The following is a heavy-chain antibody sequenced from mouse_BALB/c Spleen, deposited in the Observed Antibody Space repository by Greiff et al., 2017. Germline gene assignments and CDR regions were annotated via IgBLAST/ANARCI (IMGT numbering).Heavy chain of an antibody. CDR2: IDTSDSYT. Sequence: VQLQQPGAELVMPGASVKMSCKASGYTFTDYWMHWVKQRPGQGLEWIGAIDTSDSYTSYNQKFKGKATLTVDESSSTAYMQLSSLTSEDSAVYYCARDYGNSEFDYWGQGTTLTVTS. V-gene: IGHV1-69*01. CDR1: GYTFTDYW. D-gene: IGHD2-1*01. J-gene: IGHJ2*01. CDR3: ARDYGNSEFDY.